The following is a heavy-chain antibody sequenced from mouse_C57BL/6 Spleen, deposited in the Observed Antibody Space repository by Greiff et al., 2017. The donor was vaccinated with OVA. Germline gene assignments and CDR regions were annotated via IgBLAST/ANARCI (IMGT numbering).Heavy chain of an antibody. CDR3: ARSSNWDVGGFAY. V-gene: IGHV1-50*01. Sequence: QVQLQQPGAELVKPGASVKLSCKASGYTFTSYWMQWVKQRPGQGLEWIGEIDPSDSYTNYNQKFKGKATLTVDTSSSTAYMQLSSLTSEDSAVYYCARSSNWDVGGFAYWGQGTLVTVSA. CDR1: GYTFTSYW. D-gene: IGHD4-1*01. J-gene: IGHJ3*01. CDR2: IDPSDSYT.